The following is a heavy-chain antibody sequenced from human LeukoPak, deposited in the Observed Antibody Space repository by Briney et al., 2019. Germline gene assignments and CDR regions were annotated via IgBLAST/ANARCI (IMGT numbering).Heavy chain of an antibody. Sequence: SETLSLTCAVYGGSFSGYYWSWIRQPPGKGLEWIGEINHSGSTNYNPSLKSRVTISVDTSMNQFSLQLSSVTAADTAVYYCARREAGYCSGGSCSSGGWFDPWGQGTLVTVSS. D-gene: IGHD2-15*01. CDR2: INHSGST. CDR3: ARREAGYCSGGSCSSGGWFDP. V-gene: IGHV4-34*01. J-gene: IGHJ5*02. CDR1: GGSFSGYY.